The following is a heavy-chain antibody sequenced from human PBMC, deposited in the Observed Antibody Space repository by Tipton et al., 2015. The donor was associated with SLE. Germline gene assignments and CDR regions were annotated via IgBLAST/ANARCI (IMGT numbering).Heavy chain of an antibody. CDR3: ARDGEDAFDI. CDR2: ISWNSDTL. D-gene: IGHD3-10*01. J-gene: IGHJ3*02. CDR1: GFSFDDYA. V-gene: IGHV3-9*03. Sequence: SLRLSCAASGFSFDDYAMHWVRQAPRKGLEWVSGISWNSDTLGYADSVKGRFTISRDNAKNSLYLQMGSLRAEDMAVYYCARDGEDAFDIWGQGTMVTVSS.